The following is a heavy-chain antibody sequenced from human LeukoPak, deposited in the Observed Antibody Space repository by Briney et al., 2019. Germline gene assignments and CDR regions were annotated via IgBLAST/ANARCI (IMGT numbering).Heavy chain of an antibody. CDR1: GGSISSSSYY. D-gene: IGHD3-3*01. J-gene: IGHJ3*02. CDR3: ARVLARITIFGVVIIRDDAFDI. Sequence: SETLSLTCTVSGGSISSSSYYWGWIRQPPGKGLEWIGSIYYSGSTYYNPSLKSRVTISVDTSKNQFSLKLSSVTAADTAVYYCARVLARITIFGVVIIRDDAFDIWGQGTMVTVSS. CDR2: IYYSGST. V-gene: IGHV4-39*01.